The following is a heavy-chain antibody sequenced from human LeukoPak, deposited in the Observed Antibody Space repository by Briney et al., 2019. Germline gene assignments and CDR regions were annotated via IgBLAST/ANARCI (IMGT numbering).Heavy chain of an antibody. CDR3: AREGCRLLYEPTYYFDY. Sequence: PSETLSLTCAVYGGSFSGYYWSWIRQPPGKGLEWIGEINHSGRTNYNPYLKSRVTISVDTTKNKFYLKLSSVTAADTAVYYCAREGCRLLYEPTYYFDYWGQGTLVTVSS. CDR2: INHSGRT. J-gene: IGHJ4*02. D-gene: IGHD3-3*01. V-gene: IGHV4-34*01. CDR1: GGSFSGYY.